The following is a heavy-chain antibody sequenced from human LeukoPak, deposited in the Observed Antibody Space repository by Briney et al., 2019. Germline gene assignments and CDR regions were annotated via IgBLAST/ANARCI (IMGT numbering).Heavy chain of an antibody. CDR3: AKGFYVRSYYFDY. CDR2: ISGSGGST. D-gene: IGHD2/OR15-2a*01. Sequence: PGGSLRLSCAASGFTFADYAMSWVRQAPGKGLEWVSAISGSGGSTYYADSVKGRFTISRDNSKNTLYLQMNSLRAEDTAVYYCAKGFYVRSYYFDYWGQGTLVTVSS. J-gene: IGHJ4*02. V-gene: IGHV3-23*01. CDR1: GFTFADYA.